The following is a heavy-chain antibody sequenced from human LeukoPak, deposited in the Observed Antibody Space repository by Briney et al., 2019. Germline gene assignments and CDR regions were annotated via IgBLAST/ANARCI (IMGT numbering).Heavy chain of an antibody. D-gene: IGHD5-18*01. CDR1: GFTFSSYA. CDR2: ISGSGGST. V-gene: IGHV3-23*01. CDR3: AKARTAMVTEDDAFDI. Sequence: GGSLRLSCAASGFTFSSYAMSWVRQAPGKGLEWVSAISGSGGSTYYADSVKGRFTVSRDNSKNTLYLQMNSLRAEDTAVYYCAKARTAMVTEDDAFDIWGQGTMVTVSS. J-gene: IGHJ3*02.